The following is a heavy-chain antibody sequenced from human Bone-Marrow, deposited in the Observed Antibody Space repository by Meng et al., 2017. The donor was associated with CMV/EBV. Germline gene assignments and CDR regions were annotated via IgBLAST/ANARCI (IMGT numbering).Heavy chain of an antibody. CDR1: GFSLITSGVD. CDR3: AHRPSGTTNNAFDI. V-gene: IGHV2-5*01. D-gene: IGHD1-7*01. Sequence: SGPTLVKPPQILTLTCTFSGFSLITSGVDVGWIRQPPGKDLEWLALIYWNDDKRYSPSLKSRLTITKDTSKNQVVLTMTNMDPVDTATYYCAHRPSGTTNNAFDIWGQGTMVTVSS. CDR2: IYWNDDK. J-gene: IGHJ3*02.